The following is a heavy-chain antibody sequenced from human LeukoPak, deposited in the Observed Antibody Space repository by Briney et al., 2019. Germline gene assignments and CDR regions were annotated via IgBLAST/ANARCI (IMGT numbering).Heavy chain of an antibody. J-gene: IGHJ4*02. CDR2: ISDSGGGT. CDR3: AKGITMVRGVFDY. Sequence: GGSLRLSCAASGFTFSSYAMSWVRQAPGKGLEWVSAISDSGGGTYYADSVKGRFTISRDNSKNTLYLQMNSLRAEDTAVYYCAKGITMVRGVFDYWGQGTLVTVSS. D-gene: IGHD3-10*01. CDR1: GFTFSSYA. V-gene: IGHV3-23*01.